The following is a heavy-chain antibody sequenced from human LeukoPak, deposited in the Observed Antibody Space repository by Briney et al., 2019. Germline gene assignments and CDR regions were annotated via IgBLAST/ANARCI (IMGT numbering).Heavy chain of an antibody. J-gene: IGHJ6*02. CDR3: ANLEGLSLSGMDV. CDR1: GFTFSSYW. D-gene: IGHD3-16*01. V-gene: IGHV3-7*01. Sequence: GGSLRLSCAASGFTFSSYWMSWVRQAPGKGLERVANIKQDGSEKYYVDSVKGRFTISRDNAKNSLYLQMNSLRAEDTAVYYCANLEGLSLSGMDVWGQGTTVTVSS. CDR2: IKQDGSEK.